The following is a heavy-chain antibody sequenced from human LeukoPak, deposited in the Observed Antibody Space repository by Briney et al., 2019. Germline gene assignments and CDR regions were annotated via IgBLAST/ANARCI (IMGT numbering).Heavy chain of an antibody. Sequence: PGEPLKISCKASGYSFTSYWIGWVRQMPGKGLEWTGIIYPGDSDTRYSPSFQGQVTISADKSISSAYLQWSSLKASDTAMYYCATAPDCSGGSCYYFDYWGQGTLVTVSS. CDR3: ATAPDCSGGSCYYFDY. CDR2: IYPGDSDT. J-gene: IGHJ4*02. V-gene: IGHV5-51*01. CDR1: GYSFTSYW. D-gene: IGHD2-15*01.